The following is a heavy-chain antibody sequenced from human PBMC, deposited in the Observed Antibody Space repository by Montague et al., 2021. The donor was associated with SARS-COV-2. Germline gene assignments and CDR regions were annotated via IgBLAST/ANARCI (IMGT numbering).Heavy chain of an antibody. V-gene: IGHV4-4*07. CDR1: GGSISSYY. D-gene: IGHD3-10*01. CDR2: IYTSGTT. Sequence: SETLSLTCTVSGGSISSYYWSWIRQPAGKGLEWIGRIYTSGTTNYNPSLKSRVTMSVDTSKNQFSLKLSSVTAADTAVYYCAGGSGIINFYNSGMDVWGQGTTSPSP. J-gene: IGHJ6*02. CDR3: AGGSGIINFYNSGMDV.